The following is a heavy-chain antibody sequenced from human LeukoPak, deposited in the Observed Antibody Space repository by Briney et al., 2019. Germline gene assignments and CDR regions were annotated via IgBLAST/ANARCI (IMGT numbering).Heavy chain of an antibody. D-gene: IGHD2-2*01. CDR3: ARAGARYCSSTSCSTPYDY. CDR1: GFTFSSYD. CDR2: IGTAGDT. Sequence: GGSLRLSCAASGFTFSSYDMHWVRHATGKGLEWVSAIGTAGDTYYPGYVKGRFTISRENAKNSLYLQMNSLRAGDTAVYYCARAGARYCSSTSCSTPYDYWGQGTLVTVSS. J-gene: IGHJ4*02. V-gene: IGHV3-13*01.